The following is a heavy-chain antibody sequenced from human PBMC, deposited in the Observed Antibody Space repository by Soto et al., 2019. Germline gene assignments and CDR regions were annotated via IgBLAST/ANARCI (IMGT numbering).Heavy chain of an antibody. CDR3: ARDHY. CDR2: TIPIFGTA. Sequence: QVQLVQSGAEVKKPGSSVKVSCKASGGTFSSYAISWVRQDPGQGLEWMGGTIPIFGTANDAQTFQGRVTITADESTSTAYMELSSLRAEETDVEYCARDHYWGQGTLVTVSS. V-gene: IGHV1-69*12. CDR1: GGTFSSYA. J-gene: IGHJ4*02.